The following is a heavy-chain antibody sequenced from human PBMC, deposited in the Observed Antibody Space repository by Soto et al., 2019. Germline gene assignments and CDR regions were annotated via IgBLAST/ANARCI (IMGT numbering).Heavy chain of an antibody. Sequence: SLIPSCAAYEFTFIRYARCCVRHDPATGLEWVSAISGSGGSTYYADSVKGRFTISRDNSKNTLYLQMNSLRAEDTAVYYCAKDLGIAARAYYLDYRGQGTLGTLSS. CDR1: EFTFIRYA. CDR3: AKDLGIAARAYYLDY. CDR2: ISGSGGST. J-gene: IGHJ4*02. V-gene: IGHV3-23*01. D-gene: IGHD6-6*01.